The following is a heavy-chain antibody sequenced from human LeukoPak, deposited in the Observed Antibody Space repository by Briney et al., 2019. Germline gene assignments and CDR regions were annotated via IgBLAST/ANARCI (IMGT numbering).Heavy chain of an antibody. CDR2: IDWDDDK. J-gene: IGHJ4*02. Sequence: SGPALVKPTQTLTLTCTFSGFSLSTSGMCVSWIRQPPGKALEWLARIDWDDDKYYSTSLKTRLTISKDTSKNQVVLTMTNMDPVDTATYYCAHKAAAAITNYFDYWGQGTLVTVSS. D-gene: IGHD6-13*01. CDR3: AHKAAAAITNYFDY. CDR1: GFSLSTSGMC. V-gene: IGHV2-70*11.